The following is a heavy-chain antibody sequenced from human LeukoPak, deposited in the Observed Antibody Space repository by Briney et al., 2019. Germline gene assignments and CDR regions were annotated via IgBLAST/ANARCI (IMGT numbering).Heavy chain of an antibody. CDR1: GDSINSYN. CDR2: IYYSGRT. D-gene: IGHD5-24*01. Sequence: PSETLSLTCTVSGDSINSYNWNWIRQPPGKGLEWIGYIYYSGRTDYNPSLKSRVTISVDTSKHQFSMKLKSVTAADTAVYFCARGRWLPDAFDIWGQGTMVTVFS. J-gene: IGHJ3*02. V-gene: IGHV4-59*01. CDR3: ARGRWLPDAFDI.